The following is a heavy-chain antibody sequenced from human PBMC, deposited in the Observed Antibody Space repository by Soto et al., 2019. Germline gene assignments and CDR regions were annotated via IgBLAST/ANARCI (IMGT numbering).Heavy chain of an antibody. V-gene: IGHV4-39*01. J-gene: IGHJ3*02. D-gene: IGHD3-3*01. Sequence: PSETLSLTCTVSGGSISSSSYYWGWIRQPPGKGLEWIGSIYYSGSTYYNPSLKSRVTISVDTSKNQFSLKLSSVTAADTAVYYCARGIRFLEWPQQERMAFDIWGQGTMVTVSS. CDR2: IYYSGST. CDR1: GGSISSSSYY. CDR3: ARGIRFLEWPQQERMAFDI.